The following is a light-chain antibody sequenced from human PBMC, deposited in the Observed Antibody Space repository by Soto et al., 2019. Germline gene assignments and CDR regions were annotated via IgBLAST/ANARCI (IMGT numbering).Light chain of an antibody. CDR2: TNN. CDR3: ATWDDSLKGV. CDR1: TSNIGSHT. V-gene: IGLV1-44*01. J-gene: IGLJ1*01. Sequence: QSVLTQPPSASGTPGQRVTISCSGSTSNIGSHTVNWYQHVPGTAPKLLITTNNQRPSGVPDRFSGFKSGSSASLVISGLQSDDEADYYCATWDDSLKGVFGTGTKVTVL.